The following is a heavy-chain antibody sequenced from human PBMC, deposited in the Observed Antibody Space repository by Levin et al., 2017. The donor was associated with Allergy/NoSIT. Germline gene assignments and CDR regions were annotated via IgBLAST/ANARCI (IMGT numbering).Heavy chain of an antibody. CDR2: IYESGST. D-gene: IGHD6-19*01. J-gene: IGHJ4*02. Sequence: SETLSLTCTVSGGSISSYYWSWIRQPPGKGLEWIGYIYESGSTNYNPSLKSRVTISVDTSKNQFSLKLSSVTAADTAMFYCARAKVAVAGTPYCFDYWGQGTLVTVSS. CDR1: GGSISSYY. CDR3: ARAKVAVAGTPYCFDY. V-gene: IGHV4-59*01.